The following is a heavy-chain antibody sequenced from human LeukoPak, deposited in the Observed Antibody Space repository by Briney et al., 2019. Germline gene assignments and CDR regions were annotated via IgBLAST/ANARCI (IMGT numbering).Heavy chain of an antibody. Sequence: WVRQPPGKGLEWIGSIYYRGNSYYNPSLKSRVTISVDTSKNQFSLRLSSVTAADTALYYCARELMDCSGGTCYSSFFDYWGQGTLVTVSS. D-gene: IGHD2-15*01. CDR3: ARELMDCSGGTCYSSFFDY. CDR2: IYYRGNS. V-gene: IGHV4-39*07. J-gene: IGHJ4*02.